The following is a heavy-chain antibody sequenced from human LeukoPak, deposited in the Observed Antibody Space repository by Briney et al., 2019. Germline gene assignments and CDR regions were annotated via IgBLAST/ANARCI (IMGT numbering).Heavy chain of an antibody. CDR1: GGSISSYY. V-gene: IGHV4-59*01. Sequence: SETLSLTCTVSGGSISSYYWSWIRQPPGKGLEWVGDIYYSGSTNYNPSLKSRVTISVDTSKNQFSLKLSSVTAADTAVYYCARVGSSGWKYYYYGMDVWGQGTTVTVSS. CDR2: IYYSGST. J-gene: IGHJ6*02. D-gene: IGHD6-19*01. CDR3: ARVGSSGWKYYYYGMDV.